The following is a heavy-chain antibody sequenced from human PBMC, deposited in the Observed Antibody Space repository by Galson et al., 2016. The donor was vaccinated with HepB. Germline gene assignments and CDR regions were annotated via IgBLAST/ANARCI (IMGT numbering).Heavy chain of an antibody. CDR3: ARELDHSFYFDY. D-gene: IGHD1-14*01. CDR1: GYTFNTYS. V-gene: IGHV1-46*02. Sequence: SVKVSCKASGYTFNTYSMHWVRQAPGQGLEWMGIIKPSGGNTIYAQKFQDRITMTRDTSTSTVYMELISLRSEDTAVYYCARELDHSFYFDYWGQGTLVTVSA. J-gene: IGHJ4*02. CDR2: IKPSGGNT.